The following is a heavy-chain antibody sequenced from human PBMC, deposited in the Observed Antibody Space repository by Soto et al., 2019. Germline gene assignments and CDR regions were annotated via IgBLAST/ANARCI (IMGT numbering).Heavy chain of an antibody. CDR1: GFTFSSNA. CDR2: ISGSDGST. V-gene: IGHV3-23*01. D-gene: IGHD6-6*01. J-gene: IGHJ4*02. CDR3: ARSLRSSSSICFDY. Sequence: PGGSLRLSCVVSGFTFSSNAMSWVRQAPGKGLEWVSGISGSDGSTYYADSVKGRFTISRDNSKNTLYLQMNSLRAEDTAVYYCARSLRSSSSICFDYWGQGTLVTVSS.